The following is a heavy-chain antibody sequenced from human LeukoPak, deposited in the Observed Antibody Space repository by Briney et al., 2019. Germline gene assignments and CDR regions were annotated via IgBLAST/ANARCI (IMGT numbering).Heavy chain of an antibody. CDR1: GGSISSYY. Sequence: SETLSLTCTVSGGSISSYYWSWIRQPPGKGLEWIGYIYYSGSTNYNPSLKSRVTISVDTSKNQFSLKLSSVTAADTAVYYCAADSFHGDILTGYRNWGQGTLVTVSS. J-gene: IGHJ4*02. D-gene: IGHD3-9*01. CDR2: IYYSGST. V-gene: IGHV4-59*01. CDR3: AADSFHGDILTGYRN.